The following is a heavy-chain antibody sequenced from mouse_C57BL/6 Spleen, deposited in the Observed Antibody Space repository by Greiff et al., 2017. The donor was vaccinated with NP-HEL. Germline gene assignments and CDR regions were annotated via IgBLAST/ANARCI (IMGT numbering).Heavy chain of an antibody. CDR2: INPNNGGT. D-gene: IGHD1-1*01. Sequence: EVQLQQSGPELVKPGASVKISCKASGYTFTDYYMNWVKQSPGKSLEWIGDINPNNGGTSYNQKFKGKATLTVDKSSSTAYMELRSLTSEDSAVYYCAGGSSLDYWGQGTTLTVSS. CDR1: GYTFTDYY. V-gene: IGHV1-26*01. CDR3: AGGSSLDY. J-gene: IGHJ2*01.